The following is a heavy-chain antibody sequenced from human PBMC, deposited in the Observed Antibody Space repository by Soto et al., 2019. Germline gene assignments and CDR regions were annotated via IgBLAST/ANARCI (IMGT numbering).Heavy chain of an antibody. D-gene: IGHD5-12*01. CDR2: IYYSGST. J-gene: IGHJ4*02. Sequence: SETLSLTCTVSGGSISSSSYYWGWIRQPPGKGLEWIGSIYYSGSTYYNPSLKSRVTISVDTSKNQFSLKPSSVTAADTAVYYCARLGRDGYDNRIDYWGQGTLVTVSS. CDR3: ARLGRDGYDNRIDY. CDR1: GGSISSSSYY. V-gene: IGHV4-39*01.